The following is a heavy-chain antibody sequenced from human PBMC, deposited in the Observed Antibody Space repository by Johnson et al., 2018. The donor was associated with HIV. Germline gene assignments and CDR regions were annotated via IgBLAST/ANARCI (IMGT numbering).Heavy chain of an antibody. CDR2: INWNGGST. CDR3: ARDQSNGWNRGAFDI. D-gene: IGHD6-19*01. Sequence: VQLVESGGGVVRPGGSLRLSCAASGFTLDDYGMSWVRQAPGKGLEWVSGINWNGGSTGYADSVKGRFTISRDNAKNSLYLHMNSLRAEDTAVYYCARDQSNGWNRGAFDIWGQGTVVTVSS. J-gene: IGHJ3*02. V-gene: IGHV3-20*04. CDR1: GFTLDDYG.